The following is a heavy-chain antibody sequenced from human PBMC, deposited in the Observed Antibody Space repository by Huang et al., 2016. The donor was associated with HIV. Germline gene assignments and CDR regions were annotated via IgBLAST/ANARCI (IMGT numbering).Heavy chain of an antibody. CDR2: IYYIGNT. V-gene: IGHV4-39*01. D-gene: IGHD6-19*01. Sequence: LQLQESGPGLVKSSATLSLICTVSGGSISSSSYYWGWIRQPPGKGPEWIGSIYYIGNTYHNPPLKSRVTISVDTSKNQFSLKVNSVTAADTAVYYCARHGRVAGHYYNNMDVWGRGTTVTVSS. CDR1: GGSISSSSYY. CDR3: ARHGRVAGHYYNNMDV. J-gene: IGHJ6*02.